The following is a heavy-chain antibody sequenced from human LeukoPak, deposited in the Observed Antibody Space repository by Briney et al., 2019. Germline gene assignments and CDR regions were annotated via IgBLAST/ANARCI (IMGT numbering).Heavy chain of an antibody. J-gene: IGHJ4*02. CDR2: INDSGST. CDR3: ARAVVLYYFDY. CDR1: GGSVSSGSHY. V-gene: IGHV4-61*01. Sequence: ETLSLTCTVSGGSVSSGSHYWSWIRQPPGKRLEWIGYINDSGSTSYNPSLKSRVTISVDTSQNQFSLKLTSVTAVDTAVYYCARAVVLYYFDYWGQGTLVTVSS. D-gene: IGHD3-22*01.